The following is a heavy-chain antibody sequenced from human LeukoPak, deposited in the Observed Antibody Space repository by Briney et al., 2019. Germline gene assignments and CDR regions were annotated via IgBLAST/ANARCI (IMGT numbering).Heavy chain of an antibody. Sequence: ASVRVSCTASGYTFTSYGISWVRQAPGQGLEWMGWISAYNGNTNYAQKLQGRVTMTTDTSTSTAYMELRSLRSDDTAVYYCARDLVGLVTMVRGVMGGYWGQGTLVTVSS. CDR1: GYTFTSYG. V-gene: IGHV1-18*01. J-gene: IGHJ4*02. CDR3: ARDLVGLVTMVRGVMGGY. CDR2: ISAYNGNT. D-gene: IGHD3-10*01.